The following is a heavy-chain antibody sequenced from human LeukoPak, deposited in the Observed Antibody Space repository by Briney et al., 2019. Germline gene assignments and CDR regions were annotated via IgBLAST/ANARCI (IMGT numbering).Heavy chain of an antibody. Sequence: GGSLRLSCAASGFTFSSYSMNWVRQAPGKRQEWVSAISSGSSYKYFTDSVKGRFSISRDNAKDSLYLQMNSLRAEDTAVYYCARDSLEYSSSSGFDYWGQGTLVTVSS. CDR1: GFTFSSYS. J-gene: IGHJ4*02. CDR2: ISSGSSYK. CDR3: ARDSLEYSSSSGFDY. V-gene: IGHV3-21*01. D-gene: IGHD6-6*01.